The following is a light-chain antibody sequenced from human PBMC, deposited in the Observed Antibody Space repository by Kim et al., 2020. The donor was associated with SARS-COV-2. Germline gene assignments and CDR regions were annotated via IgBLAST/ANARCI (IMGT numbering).Light chain of an antibody. Sequence: ATLEERVTITCLPSQSINNYLAWYRQKPGKVPNLLIYAASTLQSCVPSRFSGSGSGTDFTLTISSLQPEDVATYYCQKYNSAPWTFGQGTKVDIK. CDR2: AAS. CDR3: QKYNSAPWT. J-gene: IGKJ1*01. V-gene: IGKV1-27*01. CDR1: QSINNY.